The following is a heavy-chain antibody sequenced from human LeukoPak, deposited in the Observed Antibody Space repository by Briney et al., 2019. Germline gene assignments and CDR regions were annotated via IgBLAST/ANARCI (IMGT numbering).Heavy chain of an antibody. CDR2: IYYNGIT. V-gene: IGHV4-59*01. CDR3: ARDLWLGGPRSGFDI. Sequence: SETLSLTCTVFGGSIGTFYWSWIRQPPGKGLEWIGYIYYNGITNYNPSLKSRVTISVDTSKNQFSLKLTSVTAADTAVYYCARDLWLGGPRSGFDIWGQGTMVTVSS. J-gene: IGHJ3*02. CDR1: GGSIGTFY. D-gene: IGHD3-10*01.